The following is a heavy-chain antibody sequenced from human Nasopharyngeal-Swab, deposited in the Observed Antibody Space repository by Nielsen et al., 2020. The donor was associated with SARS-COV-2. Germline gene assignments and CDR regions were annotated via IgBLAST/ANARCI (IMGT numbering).Heavy chain of an antibody. D-gene: IGHD6-13*01. Sequence: GGSLRLSCAASGFTFSNYDMNWVRQAPGKGLEWVSVISGSGGSTYYADSVKGRFTISRDNFKNTLYLQMNSLRAEDTAVYYCAKDRGRSWYLFDYWGQGTLVTVSS. V-gene: IGHV3-23*01. CDR3: AKDRGRSWYLFDY. J-gene: IGHJ4*02. CDR2: ISGSGGST. CDR1: GFTFSNYD.